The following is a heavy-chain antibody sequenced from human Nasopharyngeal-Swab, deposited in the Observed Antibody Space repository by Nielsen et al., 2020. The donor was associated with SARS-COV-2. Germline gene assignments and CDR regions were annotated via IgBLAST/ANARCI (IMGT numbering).Heavy chain of an antibody. D-gene: IGHD3-10*01. J-gene: IGHJ6*02. Sequence: SVKVSCKASGGTFSSYAIGWVRQAPGQGLEWMGRIIPILGIANYAQKFQGRVTITADKSTSTAYMELSSLRSEDTAVYYCARVSGYGSGSYYNAVFYYYGMDVWGQGTTVTVSS. CDR1: GGTFSSYA. CDR2: IIPILGIA. CDR3: ARVSGYGSGSYYNAVFYYYGMDV. V-gene: IGHV1-69*04.